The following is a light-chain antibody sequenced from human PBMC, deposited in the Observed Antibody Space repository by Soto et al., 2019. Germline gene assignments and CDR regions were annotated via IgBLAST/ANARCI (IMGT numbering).Light chain of an antibody. CDR2: DVS. CDR3: SSYTNSTLV. V-gene: IGLV2-14*01. J-gene: IGLJ1*01. Sequence: QSVLTQPASVSGSPGQSITISCTGASSDVGGYKYVSWYQQYPGKAPKLMIYDVSNRPSGVSNRFSGSKSGNTASLTISGLQAEDEADYYCSSYTNSTLVFGTGTRSPS. CDR1: SSDVGGYKY.